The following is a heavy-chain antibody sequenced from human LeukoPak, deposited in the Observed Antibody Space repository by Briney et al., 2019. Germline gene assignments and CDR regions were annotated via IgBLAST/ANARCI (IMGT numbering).Heavy chain of an antibody. CDR2: IYYSGTT. CDR3: ARGVYIAAAQYGY. Sequence: SSETLSLTCTVSGGSISSYYWSWIRQPPGKGLEWIGYIYYSGTTNYNPSLKSRVTISVDTPKNQFSLKLSSVTAADTAVYYCARGVYIAAAQYGYWGQGTLVTVSS. J-gene: IGHJ4*02. D-gene: IGHD6-13*01. CDR1: GGSISSYY. V-gene: IGHV4-59*01.